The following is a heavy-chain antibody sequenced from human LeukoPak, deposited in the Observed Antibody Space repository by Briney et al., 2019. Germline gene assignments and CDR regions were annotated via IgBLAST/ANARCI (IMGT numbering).Heavy chain of an antibody. CDR2: ISSSGSSL. CDR3: ARDPLSAEVDY. V-gene: IGHV3-21*01. D-gene: IGHD6-13*01. CDR1: GFTFSSYA. Sequence: PGGSLRLSCAASGFTFSSYAMYWVRQAPGKGLEWVSSISSSGSSLYYADSVKGRFTISRDNAKNSLYLQMNSLRVEDTAVYFCARDPLSAEVDYWGRGTLVTVPS. J-gene: IGHJ4*02.